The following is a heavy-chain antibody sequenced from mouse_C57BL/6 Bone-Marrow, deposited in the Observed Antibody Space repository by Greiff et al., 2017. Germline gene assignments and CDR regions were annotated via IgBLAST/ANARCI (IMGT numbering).Heavy chain of an antibody. CDR1: GYAFTNYL. Sequence: VQLQQSGAELVRPGTSVKVSCKASGYAFTNYLIEWVKQRPGQGLEWIGVINPGSGGTNYNEKFKGKANLTADKSSSTAYMQLRSLTSEDSAVYFCARSKNWDSWFAYWGQETLVTVSA. CDR3: ARSKNWDSWFAY. CDR2: INPGSGGT. V-gene: IGHV1-54*01. D-gene: IGHD4-1*01. J-gene: IGHJ3*01.